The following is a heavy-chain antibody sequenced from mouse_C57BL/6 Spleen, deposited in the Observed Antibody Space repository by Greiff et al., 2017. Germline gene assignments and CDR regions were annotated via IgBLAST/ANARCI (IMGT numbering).Heavy chain of an antibody. J-gene: IGHJ1*03. CDR3: ARGGLYDRYFDV. CDR2: ISSGSSTI. CDR1: GFTFSDYG. Sequence: EVKVVESGGGLVKPGGSLKLSCAASGFTFSDYGMHWVRQAPEKGLEWVAYISSGSSTIYYADTVKGRFTISRDNAKNTLFLQMTSLRSEDTAMYYCARGGLYDRYFDVWGTGTTVTVSS. V-gene: IGHV5-17*01. D-gene: IGHD2-3*01.